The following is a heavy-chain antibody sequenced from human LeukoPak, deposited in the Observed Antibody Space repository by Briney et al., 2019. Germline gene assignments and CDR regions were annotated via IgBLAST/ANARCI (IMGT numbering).Heavy chain of an antibody. CDR2: IWSDGSNK. D-gene: IGHD6-13*01. CDR3: ARGIAAAGDPNWFDP. CDR1: GFIFSSYA. Sequence: GGSLRLSCAASGFIFSSYAMHWVRQAPGTGLEWVAVIWSDGSNKYYADSVKGRFTISRDNSKNTLYLQMNSLRAEDTAVYYCARGIAAAGDPNWFDPWGQGTLVTVSS. V-gene: IGHV3-33*01. J-gene: IGHJ5*02.